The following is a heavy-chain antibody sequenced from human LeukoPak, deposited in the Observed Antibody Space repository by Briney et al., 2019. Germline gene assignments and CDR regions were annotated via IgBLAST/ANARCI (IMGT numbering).Heavy chain of an antibody. CDR1: GYSFTTYW. V-gene: IGHV5-51*01. D-gene: IGHD3-22*01. J-gene: IGHJ4*02. CDR2: IYPGDSQT. CDR3: ARHNQRDSSGSYFDY. Sequence: AGESLKISCKGSGYSFTTYWIGWVRQMPGKGLEWMGIIYPGDSQTRYSPSFQGQVTISADKSISTAYLQWSSLKASDTAMYYCARHNQRDSSGSYFDYWGQGTLVTVSS.